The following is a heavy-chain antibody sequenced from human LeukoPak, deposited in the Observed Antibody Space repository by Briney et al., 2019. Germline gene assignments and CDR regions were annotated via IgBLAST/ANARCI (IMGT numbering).Heavy chain of an antibody. CDR1: GGSFSGYY. D-gene: IGHD3-16*01. J-gene: IGHJ4*02. CDR2: INHSGST. V-gene: IGHV4-34*01. Sequence: SQTPSLTCAVYGGSFSGYYWSCIRQPPVKGLEWIGEINHSGSTNYNPSLKSRVTISVDTSKNQFSLKLSSVTAADTAVYYCAREYDGYWGQGTLVTVSS. CDR3: AREYDGY.